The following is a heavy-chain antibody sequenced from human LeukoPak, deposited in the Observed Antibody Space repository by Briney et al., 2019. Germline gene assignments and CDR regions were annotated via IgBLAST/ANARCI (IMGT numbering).Heavy chain of an antibody. CDR1: GFTFSSYG. CDR2: IRYDGSNK. CDR3: ARSPEYDFWSGYYTGY. J-gene: IGHJ4*02. V-gene: IGHV3-30*02. Sequence: PGGSLRLSCAASGFTFSSYGMHWFRQAPGKGLEWVAFIRYDGSNKYYADSVKGRFTISRDNSKNTLYLQMNSLRAEDTAVYYCARSPEYDFWSGYYTGYWGQGTLVTVSS. D-gene: IGHD3-3*01.